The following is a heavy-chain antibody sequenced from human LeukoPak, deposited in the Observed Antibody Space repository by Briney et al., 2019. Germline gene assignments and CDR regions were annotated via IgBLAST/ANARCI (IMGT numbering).Heavy chain of an antibody. CDR3: ARGASTTVTTFHWFDP. V-gene: IGHV4-34*01. D-gene: IGHD4-17*01. J-gene: IGHJ5*02. CDR1: GGSFSGYY. CDR2: INHSGST. Sequence: SETLPLTCAVYGGSFSGYYWSWIRQPPGKGLEWIGEINHSGSTNYNPSLKSRVTISVDTSKNQFSLKLSSVTAADTAVYYCARGASTTVTTFHWFDPWGQGTLVTVSS.